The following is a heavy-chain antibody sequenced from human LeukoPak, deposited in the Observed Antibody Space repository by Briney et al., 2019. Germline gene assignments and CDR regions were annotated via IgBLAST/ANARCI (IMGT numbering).Heavy chain of an antibody. CDR3: AKGREQLAEYYYYGMGV. CDR1: GFTFSSYG. D-gene: IGHD6-13*01. Sequence: GGSLRLSCAASGFTFSSYGMHWVRQAPGKGLEWVAVISYDGSNKYYADSVKGRFTISRDNSKNTLYLQMNSLRAEDTAVYYCAKGREQLAEYYYYGMGVWGQGTTVTVSS. J-gene: IGHJ6*02. V-gene: IGHV3-30*18. CDR2: ISYDGSNK.